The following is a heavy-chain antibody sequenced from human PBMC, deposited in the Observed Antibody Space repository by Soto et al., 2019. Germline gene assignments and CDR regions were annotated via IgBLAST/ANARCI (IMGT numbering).Heavy chain of an antibody. D-gene: IGHD3-22*01. CDR3: ARASHRGAPYYDSSGPIGY. V-gene: IGHV3-33*01. CDR1: GFTFSSYG. J-gene: IGHJ4*02. CDR2: IWYDGSNK. Sequence: QVQLVESGGGVVQPGRSLRLSCAASGFTFSSYGMHWVRQAPGKGLEWVAVIWYDGSNKYYADSVKGRFTISRDNSKNTLYLQMNSLRAEDTAVYYCARASHRGAPYYDSSGPIGYWGQGTLVTVSS.